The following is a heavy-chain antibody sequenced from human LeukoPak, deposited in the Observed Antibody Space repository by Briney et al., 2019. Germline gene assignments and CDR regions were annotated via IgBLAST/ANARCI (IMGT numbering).Heavy chain of an antibody. Sequence: GGSLRLSCAASDSTFSSFSMRWVRQAPGKGLFWVASISSRSAHIYYADSVKGRFTISRDNAKKSLYLEMNNLRADDTAVYYCARDRSTSRYYHGMDVWGPGTTVIVSS. J-gene: IGHJ6*02. V-gene: IGHV3-21*01. CDR3: ARDRSTSRYYHGMDV. CDR1: DSTFSSFS. CDR2: ISSRSAHI. D-gene: IGHD2-2*01.